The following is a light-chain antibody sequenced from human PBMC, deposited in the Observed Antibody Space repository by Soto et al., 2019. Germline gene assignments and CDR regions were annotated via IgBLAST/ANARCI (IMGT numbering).Light chain of an antibody. CDR3: QQYDTTPIT. J-gene: IGKJ5*01. Sequence: DIVMTQSPDSLAVSLGERATINCKSSQSVLDRSNNKNYLTWYQQKPGQPPKLLIYWASTRASGVPDRFSGSGSGTDFTLTISSLQAEDVAVYYCQQYDTTPITFGQGTRLEIK. CDR2: WAS. V-gene: IGKV4-1*01. CDR1: QSVLDRSNNKNY.